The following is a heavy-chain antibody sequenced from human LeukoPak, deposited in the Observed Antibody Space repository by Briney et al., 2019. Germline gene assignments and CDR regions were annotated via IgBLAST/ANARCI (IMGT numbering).Heavy chain of an antibody. CDR2: ISSRGEST. J-gene: IGHJ4*02. CDR3: AREGGYSHAFDY. CDR1: GFTFSAYA. D-gene: IGHD3-22*01. V-gene: IGHV3-23*01. Sequence: GGSLRLSCAASGFTFSAYAMTWVRQAPGKGLEWVSAISSRGESTYYADSVRGRLTISRDNAKNTLYLQMNSLRAEDTAVYYCAREGGYSHAFDYWGQGTLVTVSS.